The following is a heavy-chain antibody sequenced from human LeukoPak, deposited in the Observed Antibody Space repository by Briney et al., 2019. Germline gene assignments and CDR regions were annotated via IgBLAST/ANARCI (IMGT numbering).Heavy chain of an antibody. D-gene: IGHD1-26*01. CDR1: GGSFSGYY. V-gene: IGHV4-34*01. CDR2: TNHSGST. CDR3: ARRGSGSFTN. J-gene: IGHJ4*02. Sequence: PSETLSLTCAVYGGSFSGYYWSWIRQPPGKGLEWIGETNHSGSTNYNPSLKSRVTISVDTSKNQFSLKLSSVTAADTAVYYCARRGSGSFTNWGQGTLVTVSS.